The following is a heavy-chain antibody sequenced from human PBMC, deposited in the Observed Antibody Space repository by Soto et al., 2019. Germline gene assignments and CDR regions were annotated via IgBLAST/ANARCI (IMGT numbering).Heavy chain of an antibody. D-gene: IGHD3-22*01. CDR3: ARSDNYYDSSGYVYYFDY. J-gene: IGHJ4*02. CDR1: GYSFTSYW. V-gene: IGHV5-51*01. Sequence: PGESLKISCKGSGYSFTSYWIGWVRQMPGKGLEWMGIIYPGDSDTRYSPSFQGQVTISADKSISTAYLQWSSLKASDTAMYYCARSDNYYDSSGYVYYFDYWGQGTLVTVSS. CDR2: IYPGDSDT.